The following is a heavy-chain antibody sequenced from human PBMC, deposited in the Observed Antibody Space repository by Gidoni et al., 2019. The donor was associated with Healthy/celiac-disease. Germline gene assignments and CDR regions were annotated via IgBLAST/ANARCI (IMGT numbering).Heavy chain of an antibody. J-gene: IGHJ6*02. Sequence: VQLVQSGDEVKKPGASVKVSCKASVDTSTSYYMHWVRQAPGQGLEWMGIVNPSGGSTSYAQKFQGRVTMTRDTSTSTVHMELSSLRSEDTAVYYCARGRRYGDHPGLCGMDVWGQGTTVTVSS. D-gene: IGHD4-17*01. CDR3: ARGRRYGDHPGLCGMDV. CDR2: VNPSGGST. V-gene: IGHV1-46*01. CDR1: VDTSTSYY.